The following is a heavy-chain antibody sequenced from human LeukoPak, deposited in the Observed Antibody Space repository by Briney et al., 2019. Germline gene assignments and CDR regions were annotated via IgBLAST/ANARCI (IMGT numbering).Heavy chain of an antibody. J-gene: IGHJ4*02. D-gene: IGHD5-18*01. V-gene: IGHV1-2*04. CDR1: GYTFTGYY. CDR2: INPNSGGT. Sequence: GASVKVSCKASGYTFTGYYMHWVRQAPGQGLEWTGWINPNSGGTNYAQKFQGWVTMTRDTSISTAYMEPSRLRSDDTAVYYCAREGTGRWIQQRTFDYWGQGTLVTVSS. CDR3: AREGTGRWIQQRTFDY.